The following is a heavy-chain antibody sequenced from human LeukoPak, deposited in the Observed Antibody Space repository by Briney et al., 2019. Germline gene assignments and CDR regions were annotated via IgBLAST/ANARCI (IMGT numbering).Heavy chain of an antibody. CDR2: IYSGGST. Sequence: GGSLRLSCAASGFTFSSNYMSWVRQAPGKGLEWVSVIYSGGSTYYSDYVMGRLTISRDNSEYTLYLQMNSLRAWDTAVYYCARGSLFGYDSSGYRFYWGQGTLVTVSS. CDR3: ARGSLFGYDSSGYRFY. J-gene: IGHJ4*02. D-gene: IGHD3-22*01. CDR1: GFTFSSNY. V-gene: IGHV3-53*01.